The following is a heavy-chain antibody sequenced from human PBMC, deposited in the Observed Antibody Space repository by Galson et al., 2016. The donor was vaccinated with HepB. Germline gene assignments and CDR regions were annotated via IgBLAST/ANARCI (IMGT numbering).Heavy chain of an antibody. Sequence: LRLSCAASGFTFSSSWMSWVRQAPGKGLEWVANIKQDGSDQYYVDSVKGRFTISRDNAKNSLYLKMNSLRGEDTAVYYCARIMHDYVWESYRQQGFDPWGQGTLVTVSS. J-gene: IGHJ5*02. CDR2: IKQDGSDQ. D-gene: IGHD3-16*02. V-gene: IGHV3-7*01. CDR3: ARIMHDYVWESYRQQGFDP. CDR1: GFTFSSSW.